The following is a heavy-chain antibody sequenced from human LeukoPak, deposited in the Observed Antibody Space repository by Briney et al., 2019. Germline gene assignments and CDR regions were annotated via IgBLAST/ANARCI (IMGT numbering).Heavy chain of an antibody. V-gene: IGHV4-34*01. CDR3: ARLTFSGWYGFDP. CDR1: GGSFSGYY. CDR2: INHSGST. D-gene: IGHD6-19*01. Sequence: SETLSLTCAVYGGSFSGYYWSWIRQPPGKGLEWIGEINHSGSTNYNPSLKSRVTISVDTSKNQFSLKLSFVTAADTAVYYCARLTFSGWYGFDPWGQGTLVTVSS. J-gene: IGHJ5*02.